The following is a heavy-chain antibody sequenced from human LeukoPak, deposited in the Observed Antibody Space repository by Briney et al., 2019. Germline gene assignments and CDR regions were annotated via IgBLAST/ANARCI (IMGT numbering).Heavy chain of an antibody. CDR3: ARAIAAAGPYYYYYMDV. D-gene: IGHD6-13*01. CDR1: GFTFSSYW. J-gene: IGHJ6*03. Sequence: GGSLRLSCAASGFTFSSYWMSWVRQAPGKGLEWVANIKQDGREKYYVDSVKGRFTISRDNAKNSLYLQMNSLRAEDTAVYYCARAIAAAGPYYYYYMDVWGKGTTVTISS. CDR2: IKQDGREK. V-gene: IGHV3-7*01.